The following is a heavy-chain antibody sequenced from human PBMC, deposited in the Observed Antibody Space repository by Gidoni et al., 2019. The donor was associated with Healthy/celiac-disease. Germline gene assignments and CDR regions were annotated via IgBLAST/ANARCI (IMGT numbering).Heavy chain of an antibody. Sequence: QVQLVQSGAEVKKPGASVKVSCKASGYTFTSYYMHWVRQAPGQGLEWMGIINPGGGSTGYAQRSRAKVTIPGNPSPAPVSMGLGSLESEDTAVYYCAKNKYGMNVWAKGPRSPSP. J-gene: IGHJ6*02. CDR3: AKNKYGMNV. CDR2: INPGGGST. V-gene: IGHV1-46*01. CDR1: GYTFTSYY.